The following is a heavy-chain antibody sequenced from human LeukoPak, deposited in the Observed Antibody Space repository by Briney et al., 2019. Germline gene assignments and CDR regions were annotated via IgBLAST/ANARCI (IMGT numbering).Heavy chain of an antibody. CDR3: AKAGNIRFDY. J-gene: IGHJ4*02. Sequence: PGGSLRLSCAASGFTFSSYWMHWVRQAPGKGLVWVSRIYNDGSRTSYADSVKGRFTISRDNAKSTLYLQMNSLRVEDTAVYYCAKAGNIRFDYWGQGTLVTVSS. CDR2: IYNDGSRT. CDR1: GFTFSSYW. D-gene: IGHD2/OR15-2a*01. V-gene: IGHV3-74*01.